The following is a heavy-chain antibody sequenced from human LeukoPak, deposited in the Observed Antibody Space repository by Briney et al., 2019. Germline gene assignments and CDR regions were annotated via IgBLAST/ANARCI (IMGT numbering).Heavy chain of an antibody. J-gene: IGHJ4*02. D-gene: IGHD3-22*01. CDR1: GFTFSSYA. CDR3: AKRDYYESSGYSPLFDY. Sequence: GGSLRLSCAASGFTFSSYAMSWVRQAPGKGLEWVSGITGSGGKTYYADSAKGRFTISRDNSKNTLFLQMNSLRAEDTAVYYCAKRDYYESSGYSPLFDYWGQGTLVTVSS. CDR2: ITGSGGKT. V-gene: IGHV3-23*01.